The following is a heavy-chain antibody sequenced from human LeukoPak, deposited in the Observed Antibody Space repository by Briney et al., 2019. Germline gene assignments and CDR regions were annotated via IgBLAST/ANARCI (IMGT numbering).Heavy chain of an antibody. CDR1: GYTFTGYY. CDR3: ATVPLWFGELSFDY. V-gene: IGHV1-2*02. D-gene: IGHD3-10*01. Sequence: ASVKVSCKASGYTFTGYYMHWVRQAPGQGLEWMGWINPNSGGTNYAQKFQGRVTMTSDRSIRTPSMDLSQLRSDDTDVYYCATVPLWFGELSFDYWGQGTLVTVSS. CDR2: INPNSGGT. J-gene: IGHJ4*02.